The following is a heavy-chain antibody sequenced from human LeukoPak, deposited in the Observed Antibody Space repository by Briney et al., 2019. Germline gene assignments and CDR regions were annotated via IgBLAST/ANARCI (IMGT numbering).Heavy chain of an antibody. J-gene: IGHJ3*02. CDR1: GGSISSSSYY. D-gene: IGHD6-19*01. CDR2: IYTSGST. CDR3: ARGKKEQWLAPQPWGAFDI. V-gene: IGHV4-61*02. Sequence: SETLSLTCTVSGGSISSSSYYWSWIRQPAGKGLEWIGRIYTSGSTNYNPSLKSRVTMSVDTSKNQFSLKLSSVTAADTAVYYCARGKKEQWLAPQPWGAFDIWGQGTMVTVSS.